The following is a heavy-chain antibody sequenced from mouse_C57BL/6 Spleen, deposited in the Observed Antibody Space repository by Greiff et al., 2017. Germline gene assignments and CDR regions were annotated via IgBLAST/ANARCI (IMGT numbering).Heavy chain of an antibody. CDR1: GYTFTSYW. CDR3: ARSDYDDVGVRYFDV. Sequence: VQLQQPGAELVKPGASVKLSCKASGYTFTSYWMHWVKQRPGQGLEWIGMIHPNSGSTNYNEKFKSKATLTVDKSSSTAYMQLSSLTSEDSAVYYCARSDYDDVGVRYFDVWGTGTTVTVSS. D-gene: IGHD2-4*01. J-gene: IGHJ1*03. V-gene: IGHV1-64*01. CDR2: IHPNSGST.